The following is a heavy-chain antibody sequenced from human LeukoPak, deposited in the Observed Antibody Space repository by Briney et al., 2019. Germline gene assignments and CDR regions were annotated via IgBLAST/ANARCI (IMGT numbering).Heavy chain of an antibody. CDR3: ATLPRGHLFDY. V-gene: IGHV1-24*01. CDR1: GDTLTELS. CDR2: FVPEDGET. Sequence: PSVNVSCKLSGDTLTELSMHWVRQSPGKGLEWMGGFVPEDGETIYAQKFQGRVTMTEDTSTDTAYMELSSLRSDDTAVYFCATLPRGHLFDYWGQGTLVTVSS. J-gene: IGHJ4*02. D-gene: IGHD3-10*01.